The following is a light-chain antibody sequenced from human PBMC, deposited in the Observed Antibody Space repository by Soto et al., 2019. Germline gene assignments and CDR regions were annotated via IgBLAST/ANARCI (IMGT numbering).Light chain of an antibody. CDR2: AAS. CDR3: QQYSDSPRT. V-gene: IGKV3-20*01. CDR1: QTVTGSY. Sequence: ENVLTQSPGTLSLSPGERATLSCRASQTVTGSYLAWYQQRPGQTPNLLIYAASTRATGIPDRFSASGSGTDFTLTITRLEPEDFAVYYCQQYSDSPRTFGQRTKVDIK. J-gene: IGKJ1*01.